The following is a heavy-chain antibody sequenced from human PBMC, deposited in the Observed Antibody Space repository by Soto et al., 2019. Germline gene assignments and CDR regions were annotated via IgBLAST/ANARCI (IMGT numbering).Heavy chain of an antibody. CDR1: GFTFSSHA. Sequence: GGSLRLSCTASGFTFSSHAMTWVRQAPGKGLEWVSGLSGSGGSIYYADSVKGRFTISRDNSMNTLYLQMKTLRAEDTAVYYCARVYSVNYLGYFDYWGQGALVTVS. V-gene: IGHV3-23*01. J-gene: IGHJ4*02. CDR3: ARVYSVNYLGYFDY. CDR2: LSGSGGSI. D-gene: IGHD6-13*01.